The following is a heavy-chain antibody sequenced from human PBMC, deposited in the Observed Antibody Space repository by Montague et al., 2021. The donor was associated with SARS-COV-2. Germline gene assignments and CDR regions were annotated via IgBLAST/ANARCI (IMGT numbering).Heavy chain of an antibody. J-gene: IGHJ6*02. V-gene: IGHV6-1*01. CDR2: TYYRSKWYN. D-gene: IGHD5-12*01. CDR3: ARQPLGYDFVYYYYGMDV. CDR1: GDSVSSHSAA. Sequence: CAISGDSVSSHSAAWNWIRQSPSRGLEWLGRTYYRSKWYNDYAVSVKSRITINPDTSKNQFSLRLNSVTPEDTAVYYCARQPLGYDFVYYYYGMDVWGQGTTVTVSS.